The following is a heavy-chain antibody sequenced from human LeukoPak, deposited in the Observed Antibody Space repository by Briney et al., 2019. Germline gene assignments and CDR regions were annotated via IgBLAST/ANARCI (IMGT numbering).Heavy chain of an antibody. Sequence: PSETLSLTCTVSGGSISSGSYYGSWIRQPAGKGLEWIGRIYTSGSTNYNPSLKSRVTISVDTSKTQFSLKLSPVTAADTAVYYCARLDIVVVPAAGYWGQGTLVTVSS. D-gene: IGHD2-2*01. CDR1: GGSISSGSYY. V-gene: IGHV4-61*02. J-gene: IGHJ4*02. CDR2: IYTSGST. CDR3: ARLDIVVVPAAGY.